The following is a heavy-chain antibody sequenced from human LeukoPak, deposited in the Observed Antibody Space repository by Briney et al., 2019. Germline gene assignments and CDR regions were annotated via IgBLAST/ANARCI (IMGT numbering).Heavy chain of an antibody. CDR3: ARGGVPITMIVVPITTDYYYMDV. CDR1: GFTFDDYG. Sequence: GGSLRLSCAASGFTFDDYGMSWVRQAPGKGLEWVSGINWNGGSTGYADSVKGRFTISRDNAKNSLYLQMNSLRAEDTALYYCARGGVPITMIVVPITTDYYYMDVWGKGTTVTVSS. J-gene: IGHJ6*03. V-gene: IGHV3-20*04. D-gene: IGHD3-22*01. CDR2: INWNGGST.